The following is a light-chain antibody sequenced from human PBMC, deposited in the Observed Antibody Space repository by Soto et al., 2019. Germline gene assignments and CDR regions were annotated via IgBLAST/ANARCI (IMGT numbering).Light chain of an antibody. CDR2: GAS. J-gene: IGKJ4*01. V-gene: IGKV3D-7*01. Sequence: EILLTQSPGTLAVSAGERATLSCKASQNVANYLDGSKQKPGKAPRLLIYGASTRATAIPARFSGSGSGTDFTLTVSSLQPEEFAVYYCQHDYNLRTFGGGTKVDIK. CDR3: QHDYNLRT. CDR1: QNVANY.